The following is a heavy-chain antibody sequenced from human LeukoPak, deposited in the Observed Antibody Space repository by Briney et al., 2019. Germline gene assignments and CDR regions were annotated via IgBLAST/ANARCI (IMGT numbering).Heavy chain of an antibody. CDR3: ARDPRSSSWKGASFDY. D-gene: IGHD6-13*01. CDR1: GGSFSGYY. J-gene: IGHJ4*02. Sequence: SETLSLTCAVYGGSFSGYYWSWIRQPPGKGLEWIGEINHSGSTNYNPSLKSRVTISVDTSKNQFSLKLSSVTAADTAVYYCARDPRSSSWKGASFDYWGQGTLVTVSS. V-gene: IGHV4-34*01. CDR2: INHSGST.